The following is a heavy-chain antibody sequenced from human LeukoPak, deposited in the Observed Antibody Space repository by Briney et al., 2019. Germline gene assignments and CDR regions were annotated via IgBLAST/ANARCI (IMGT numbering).Heavy chain of an antibody. CDR3: ARHFYDFWSGYYTPHYYYGMDV. Sequence: SETLSLTCTVSGGSISSSSYYWGWIRQPPRKRLEWSGSIYYSGSTYYNPSLKSRVTISVDTSKNRFSLKLSSVTAADTAVYYCARHFYDFWSGYYTPHYYYGMDVWGQGTTVTVSS. CDR2: IYYSGST. J-gene: IGHJ6*02. V-gene: IGHV4-39*01. D-gene: IGHD3-3*01. CDR1: GGSISSSSYY.